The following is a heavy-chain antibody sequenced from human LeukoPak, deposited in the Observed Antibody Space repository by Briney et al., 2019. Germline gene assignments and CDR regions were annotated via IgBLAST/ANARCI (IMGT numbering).Heavy chain of an antibody. Sequence: SETLSLTCTVSGGSVSSGSYYWSWIRQPPGKGLEFFGYFYYSESTHYNPSFESRVTMSVDTSKNQISLRLNSVTPADTAVYYCATILYGGNSMDVWGQGTTVTVSS. D-gene: IGHD4-23*01. V-gene: IGHV4-61*01. CDR3: ATILYGGNSMDV. CDR2: FYYSEST. CDR1: GGSVSSGSYY. J-gene: IGHJ6*02.